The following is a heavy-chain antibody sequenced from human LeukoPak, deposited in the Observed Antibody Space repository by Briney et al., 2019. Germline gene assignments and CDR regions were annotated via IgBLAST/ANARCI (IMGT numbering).Heavy chain of an antibody. CDR2: ISAYNGNT. V-gene: IGHV1-18*01. CDR3: ARDPRYCSSTSCYAPYGMDV. D-gene: IGHD2-2*01. CDR1: GYTFTSYG. J-gene: IGHJ6*02. Sequence: ASVKVSCKASGYTFTSYGISWVRQAPGQGLEWMGWISAYNGNTNYAQKLQGRVTMTTDTSTSTAYMELRSLRSYDTAVYYCARDPRYCSSTSCYAPYGMDVWGQGTTVTVSS.